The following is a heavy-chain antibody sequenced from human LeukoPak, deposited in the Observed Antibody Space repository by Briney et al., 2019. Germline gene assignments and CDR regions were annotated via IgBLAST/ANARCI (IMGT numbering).Heavy chain of an antibody. CDR1: GFTVSRDY. V-gene: IGHV3-21*01. CDR2: ISSTSSYI. Sequence: GGSLRLSCAASGFTVSRDYMSWVRQARGKGLEWVSSISSTSSYIYYADSVKGRFTISRDNAKNSLYLQMNSLRADDTAVYYCARGQSRYFDWYLGFFDYWGQGTLVTVSS. J-gene: IGHJ4*02. CDR3: ARGQSRYFDWYLGFFDY. D-gene: IGHD3-9*01.